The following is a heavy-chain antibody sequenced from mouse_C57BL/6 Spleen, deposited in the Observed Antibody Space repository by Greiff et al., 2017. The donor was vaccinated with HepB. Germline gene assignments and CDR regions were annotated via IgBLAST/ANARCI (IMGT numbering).Heavy chain of an antibody. Sequence: QVTLKVCGPGILQPSQTLSLTCSFSGFSLSTFGMGVGWIRQPSGKGLEWLAHIWWDDDKYYNPALKSRLTISKDTSKNQVFLKIANVDTADTATYYCARIDDYYGSSYDYAMDYWGQGTSVTVSS. D-gene: IGHD1-1*01. V-gene: IGHV8-8*01. CDR1: GFSLSTFGMG. J-gene: IGHJ4*01. CDR2: IWWDDDK. CDR3: ARIDDYYGSSYDYAMDY.